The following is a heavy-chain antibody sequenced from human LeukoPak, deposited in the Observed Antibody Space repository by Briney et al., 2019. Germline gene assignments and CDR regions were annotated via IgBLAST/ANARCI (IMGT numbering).Heavy chain of an antibody. CDR2: INHSGST. V-gene: IGHV4-34*01. CDR3: ARDSTFFQWRGALDY. J-gene: IGHJ4*02. CDR1: GGSFSGYY. Sequence: SETLSLTCAVYGGSFSGYYWSWIRQPPGKGLEWIGEINHSGSTNYNPSLKSRVTISVDTSKNQFSLKLSSVTAADTAVYYCARDSTFFQWRGALDYWGQGTLVTVSS. D-gene: IGHD3-3*01.